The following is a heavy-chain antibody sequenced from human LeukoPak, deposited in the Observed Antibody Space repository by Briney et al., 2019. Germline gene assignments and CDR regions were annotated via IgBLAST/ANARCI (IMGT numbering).Heavy chain of an antibody. CDR2: IKQDGSEK. CDR3: XXXXXXXXSXYPYNWFDP. J-gene: IGHJ5*02. D-gene: IGHD3-16*02. CDR1: GFTFSSYW. V-gene: IGHV3-7*01. Sequence: PGGSLRLSCAASGFTFSSYWMSWVRQAPGKGLEWVANIKQDGSEKYYVDSVKGRFTISRDNAKNSLYLQMNSLRAEDTAGYYXXXXXXXXXSXYPYNWFDPWGQGTLVTVSS.